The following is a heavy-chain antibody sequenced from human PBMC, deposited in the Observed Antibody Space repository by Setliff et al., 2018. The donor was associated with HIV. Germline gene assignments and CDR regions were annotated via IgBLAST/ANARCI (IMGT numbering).Heavy chain of an antibody. CDR1: GFTFSSFE. CDR3: ARDRGTQHYSFDY. V-gene: IGHV3-66*03. J-gene: IGHJ4*02. CDR2: LYPSGIT. Sequence: LSCAASGFTFSSFEMSWVRQAPGKGLEWVSILYPSGITNYAASVKGRFTISRDSSDTTVSLQMNSLRSEDTAIYYCARDRGTQHYSFDYWGQGTLVTVSS. D-gene: IGHD1-26*01.